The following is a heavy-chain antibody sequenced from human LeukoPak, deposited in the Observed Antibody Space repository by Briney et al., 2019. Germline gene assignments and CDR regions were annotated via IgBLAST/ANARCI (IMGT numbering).Heavy chain of an antibody. V-gene: IGHV1-18*01. CDR2: ISAYNGNT. J-gene: IGHJ4*02. Sequence: ASVKVSCKASGYTFTSYGISWVRQAPGQGLEWMGWISAYNGNTNYAQKLQGRVTMTTDTSTSTAYMELRSLRSDDAAVYYCARDSYYSDSSGYDYWGQGTLVTVSS. CDR3: ARDSYYSDSSGYDY. CDR1: GYTFTSYG. D-gene: IGHD3-22*01.